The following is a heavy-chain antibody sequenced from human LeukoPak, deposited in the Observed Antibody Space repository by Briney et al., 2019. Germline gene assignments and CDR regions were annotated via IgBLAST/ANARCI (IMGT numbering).Heavy chain of an antibody. CDR3: SRGQKDPYGPEFDY. J-gene: IGHJ4*02. D-gene: IGHD3-10*01. CDR2: IIAKIHDGTT. Sequence: GGSLRLSCTTSGFIFGDYNMNWVRQAPGKWLEWVGYIIAKIHDGTTGCAASVKGRFTISRDDYKSIAYLKMTSLKSEDTAVYYCSRGQKDPYGPEFDYWGQGTLVTVSS. CDR1: GFIFGDYN. V-gene: IGHV3-49*04.